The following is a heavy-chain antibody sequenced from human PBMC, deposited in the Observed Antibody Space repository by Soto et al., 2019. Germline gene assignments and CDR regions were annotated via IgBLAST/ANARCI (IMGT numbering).Heavy chain of an antibody. CDR1: GYTFTSYG. CDR2: ISAYNGNT. CDR3: ARDAYCGGDCYNWFDP. D-gene: IGHD2-21*01. Sequence: QVQLVQSGAEVKKPGASVKVSCKASGYTFTSYGISWVRQAPGQGLEWMGWISAYNGNTNYAQKLQGRGTMTTDTSTSTAYMELRSLRSDDTAVYYCARDAYCGGDCYNWFDPWGQGTLVTVSS. V-gene: IGHV1-18*01. J-gene: IGHJ5*02.